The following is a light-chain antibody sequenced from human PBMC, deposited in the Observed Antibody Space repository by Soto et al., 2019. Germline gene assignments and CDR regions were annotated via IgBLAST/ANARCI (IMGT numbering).Light chain of an antibody. CDR1: QSVSSY. CDR2: DAS. J-gene: IGKJ3*01. V-gene: IGKV3-11*01. CDR3: KQLCEWLLCR. Sequence: IILKLSPATVSLKPRERATLSCRASQSVSSYLAWYQQKPGQAPRLLIYDASNRATGIPARFSGSGSGTDFTLTISILEPEDVGICYCKQLCEWLLCRFGHGTIADI.